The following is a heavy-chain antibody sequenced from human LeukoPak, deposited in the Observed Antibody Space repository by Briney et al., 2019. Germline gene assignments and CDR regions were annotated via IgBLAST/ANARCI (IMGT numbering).Heavy chain of an antibody. V-gene: IGHV1-18*01. Sequence: GASVSVSCKASGYTFTSYGISWVRQAPGQGLEWMGWISASSGNTNYAQKLQGRVTMTTDTSTSTAYMELRSLRSDDTAVYYCAREGLGYCSSTSCPRPLYYYYYMDVWGKGTTVTDPS. CDR3: AREGLGYCSSTSCPRPLYYYYYMDV. CDR2: ISASSGNT. CDR1: GYTFTSYG. J-gene: IGHJ6*03. D-gene: IGHD2-2*01.